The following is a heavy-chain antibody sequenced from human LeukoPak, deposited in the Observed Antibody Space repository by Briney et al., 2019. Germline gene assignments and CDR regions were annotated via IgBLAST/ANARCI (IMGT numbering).Heavy chain of an antibody. CDR2: IYYSGST. D-gene: IGHD6-13*01. J-gene: IGHJ4*02. Sequence: SETLSLTCTVSGGSISSYYWSWIRQPPGKGLEWIGSIYYSGSTYYNPSLKSRVTISVDTSKNQFSLKLSSVTAADTAVYYCARDLMGIAYRGAFYYWGQGTLVTVSS. CDR1: GGSISSYY. V-gene: IGHV4-39*07. CDR3: ARDLMGIAYRGAFYY.